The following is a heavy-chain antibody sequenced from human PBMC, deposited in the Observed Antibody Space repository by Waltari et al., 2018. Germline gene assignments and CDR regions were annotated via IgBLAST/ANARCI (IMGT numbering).Heavy chain of an antibody. Sequence: QVQLVESGGGVVQPGRSLRLSCAASGFTFRSYGMHWVRQAPGKGLEWVAVIWYDGSNKYYADSVKGRFTISRDNSKNTLYLQMNSLRAEDTAMYYCAKVRRSYDYGDYGTIDYWGQGTLVTVSS. D-gene: IGHD4-17*01. V-gene: IGHV3-30*18. J-gene: IGHJ4*02. CDR3: AKVRRSYDYGDYGTIDY. CDR1: GFTFRSYG. CDR2: IWYDGSNK.